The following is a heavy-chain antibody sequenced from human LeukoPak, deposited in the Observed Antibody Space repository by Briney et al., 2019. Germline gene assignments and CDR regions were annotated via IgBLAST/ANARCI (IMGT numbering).Heavy chain of an antibody. CDR1: GGSISSHY. J-gene: IGHJ5*02. V-gene: IGHV4-59*11. CDR3: AQYSGSYYNWFDP. Sequence: SETLSLTCTVSGGSISSHYWSWIRQPPGKGLEWIGYIYYSGSTNYNPSLKSRVTISVDTSKNQFSLKLSSVTAADTAVYYCAQYSGSYYNWFDPWGRGTLVTVSS. CDR2: IYYSGST. D-gene: IGHD1-26*01.